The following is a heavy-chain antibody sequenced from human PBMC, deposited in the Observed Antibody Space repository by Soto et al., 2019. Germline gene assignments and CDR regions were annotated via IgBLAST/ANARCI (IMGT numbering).Heavy chain of an antibody. CDR2: IFHIGST. D-gene: IGHD1-1*01. CDR1: GYSISSGYH. V-gene: IGHV4-38-2*02. Sequence: SETLSLTCAVSGYSISSGYHWGWIRQPPGKGLEWIGSIFHIGSTYYNPSLKSRVAISVDTPKNQISLKLSSVTAADTAVYYCAREWKQDYYYDGMDVWGQGTTVTVSS. CDR3: AREWKQDYYYDGMDV. J-gene: IGHJ6*02.